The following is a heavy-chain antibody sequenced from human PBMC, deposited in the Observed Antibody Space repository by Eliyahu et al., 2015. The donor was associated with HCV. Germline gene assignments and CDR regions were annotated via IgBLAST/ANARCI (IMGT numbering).Heavy chain of an antibody. J-gene: IGHJ3*01. V-gene: IGHV2-5*02. CDR1: GFSLKSFGVG. CDR2: IYWDTDR. CDR3: AHVVITYGGVVALDAFDV. Sequence: QITLKESGPTLVKPTQTLTLTCSFSGFSLKSFGVGVGWIRQPPGKALEWLALIYWDTDRRYSPSLKSRLTIMDDTSKNQVVLTMTNMDPIDTGTYYCAHVVITYGGVVALDAFDVWGPGTMVSVSS. D-gene: IGHD3-16*02.